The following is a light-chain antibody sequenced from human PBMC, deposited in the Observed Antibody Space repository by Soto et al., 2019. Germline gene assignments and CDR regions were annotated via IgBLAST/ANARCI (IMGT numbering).Light chain of an antibody. CDR3: TSYTSSTLHV. V-gene: IGLV2-14*03. J-gene: IGLJ1*01. CDR2: DVS. CDR1: SSDVGGYNY. Sequence: QSALTQPASVSGSPGQSITISCTGTSSDVGGYNYVSWYQQHPGKAPKLMIYDVSNRPSGVSNRFSGSKSGRTASLTISGLQAEAEPDYSCTSYTSSTLHVFGPGPKVTAL.